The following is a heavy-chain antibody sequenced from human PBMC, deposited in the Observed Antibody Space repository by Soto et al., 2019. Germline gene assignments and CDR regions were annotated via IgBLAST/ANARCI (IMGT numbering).Heavy chain of an antibody. D-gene: IGHD7-27*01. J-gene: IGHJ4*02. CDR3: ARVYTTGAYHFDF. V-gene: IGHV3-72*01. CDR2: IRNKVNSHTT. CDR1: GFSFSDHY. Sequence: EVQLVESGGGLVQPGGSLRLSCATSGFSFSDHYMDWVRQAPGKGLEWVGRIRNKVNSHTTEYAASVEGRFTISRDDSEDSMYLQLNSLTTDDTAIYYCARVYTTGAYHFDFWGQGTLVTVSA.